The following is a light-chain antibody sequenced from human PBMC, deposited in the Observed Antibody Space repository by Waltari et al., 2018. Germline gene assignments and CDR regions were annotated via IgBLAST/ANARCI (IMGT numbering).Light chain of an antibody. J-gene: IGKJ3*01. CDR2: QAS. Sequence: EIVLTQSPATLSLSPGERATLSCRASQSVRSSLAWYQQKPGQSPRLLIYQASNRATGIPARFSGSGSGTDFPLTISSLEPEDFAVYYCQHRGHWPPDATFGPGTKVDIK. V-gene: IGKV3-11*01. CDR1: QSVRSS. CDR3: QHRGHWPPDAT.